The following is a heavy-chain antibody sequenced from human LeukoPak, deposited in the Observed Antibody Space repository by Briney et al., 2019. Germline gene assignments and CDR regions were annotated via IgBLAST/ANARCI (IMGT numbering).Heavy chain of an antibody. CDR1: GFTFDDYA. V-gene: IGHV3-9*01. J-gene: IGHJ6*02. CDR2: ISWNSGTK. D-gene: IGHD2-8*01. CDR3: AVLHYYAMDV. Sequence: GGSLRLSCAASGFTFDDYAMHWVRQAPGKGLEWVSGISWNSGTKGYADSVKGRFTISRDDAKNSLYLQMNSLRGEDAALYYCAVLHYYAMDVWGQGTTVTVSS.